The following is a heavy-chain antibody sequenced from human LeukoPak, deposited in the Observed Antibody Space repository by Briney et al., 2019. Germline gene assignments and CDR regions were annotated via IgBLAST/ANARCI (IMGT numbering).Heavy chain of an antibody. CDR1: GFTFSSYG. CDR3: AKLEGGTLYCSTTRCYGTFDY. CDR2: TRNDGSTK. Sequence: GGSLRLSCAASGFTFSSYGLHWVRQAPGKGLEWVAFTRNDGSTKYYADSVKGRFTISRDNSKNVLYLQMNSLRAEDTAVYYCAKLEGGTLYCSTTRCYGTFDYWGQGTLVTVSS. V-gene: IGHV3-30*02. D-gene: IGHD2-2*01. J-gene: IGHJ4*02.